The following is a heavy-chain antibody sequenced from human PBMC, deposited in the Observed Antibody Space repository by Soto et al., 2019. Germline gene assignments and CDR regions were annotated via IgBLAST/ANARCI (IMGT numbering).Heavy chain of an antibody. D-gene: IGHD6-6*01. CDR3: AKVIRADSTSSNFYYYSGLDV. CDR1: GFTFRTYG. Sequence: QVQLVESGGGVVQPGRSLRLSCAASGFTFRTYGMHWVRQAPGKGLEWLAVISNTGINKYYADSVKGRFTISRDNSRDTLFLQMNSQRGEDTAIYYCAKVIRADSTSSNFYYYSGLDVWGQGTTVTVSS. V-gene: IGHV3-30*18. J-gene: IGHJ6*02. CDR2: ISNTGINK.